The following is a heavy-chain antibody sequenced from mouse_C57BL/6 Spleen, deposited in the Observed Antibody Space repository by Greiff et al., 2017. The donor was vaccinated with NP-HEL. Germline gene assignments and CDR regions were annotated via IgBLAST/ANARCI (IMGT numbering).Heavy chain of an antibody. J-gene: IGHJ2*01. CDR2: INPSTGGT. CDR3: ARGSSGYVYFDY. V-gene: IGHV1-42*01. Sequence: EVQLQQSGPELVKPGASVKISCKASGYSFTGYYMNWVKQSPEKSLEWIGEINPSTGGTTYNQKFKAKATLTVDKSSSTAYMQLKSLTSEDSAVYYCARGSSGYVYFDYWGQGTTLTVSS. D-gene: IGHD3-2*02. CDR1: GYSFTGYY.